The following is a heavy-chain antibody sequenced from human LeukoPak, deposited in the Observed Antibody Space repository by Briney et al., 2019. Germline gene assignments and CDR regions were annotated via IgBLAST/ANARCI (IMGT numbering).Heavy chain of an antibody. CDR3: AKGPRGSGSYAPDY. D-gene: IGHD1-26*01. CDR1: GFTFSTFA. J-gene: IGHJ4*02. V-gene: IGHV3-23*01. Sequence: PGGSLRLSCAASGFTFSTFAMIWVRQPPGKGLEWVSSIFPSGGEIHYADSVRGRFTISRDNSKNTLYLQMNSLRAEDTAVYYCAKGPRGSGSYAPDYWGQGTLVTVSS. CDR2: IFPSGGEI.